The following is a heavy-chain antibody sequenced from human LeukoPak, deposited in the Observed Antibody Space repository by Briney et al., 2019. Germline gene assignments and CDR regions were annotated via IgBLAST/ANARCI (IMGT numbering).Heavy chain of an antibody. CDR1: GYSFTSYW. V-gene: IGHV5-51*01. CDR2: IYPGDSDT. CDR3: ARQSGYWTSYYYMDV. Sequence: GEPRKISCKGFGYSFTSYWYGWVRKMPGKGLEGMGIIYPGDSDTRFSPSFQGQVPISADHPTSTAYLQWSSLKATDPGMYYCARQSGYWTSYYYMDVWGKGTTVTVSS. J-gene: IGHJ6*03. D-gene: IGHD3-3*01.